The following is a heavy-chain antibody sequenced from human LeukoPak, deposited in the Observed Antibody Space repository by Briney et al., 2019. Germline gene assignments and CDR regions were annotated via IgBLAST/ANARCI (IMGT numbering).Heavy chain of an antibody. D-gene: IGHD6-19*01. CDR2: FDPEDGET. CDR3: ATDPSSPAVAGRDYGMDV. Sequence: ASVKVSCKVSGYTLTELSMHWVRQAPGKGLEWVGGFDPEDGETIYAQKFQGRVTMTEDTSTDTAYMELSSLRSEDTAVYYCATDPSSPAVAGRDYGMDVWGQGTTVTVSS. J-gene: IGHJ6*02. CDR1: GYTLTELS. V-gene: IGHV1-24*01.